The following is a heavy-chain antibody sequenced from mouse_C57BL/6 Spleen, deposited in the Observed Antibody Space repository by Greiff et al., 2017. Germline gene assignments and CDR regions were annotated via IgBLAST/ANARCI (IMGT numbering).Heavy chain of an antibody. J-gene: IGHJ2*01. Sequence: VQLVESGAELARPGASVKLSCKASGYTFTSYGISWVKQRTGQGLEWIGEIYPRSGNTYYNEKFKGKATLTADKSSSTAYMELRSLTSEDSAVYFCARLGDYGNYNYWGQGTTLTVSS. CDR1: GYTFTSYG. CDR3: ARLGDYGNYNY. V-gene: IGHV1-81*01. CDR2: IYPRSGNT. D-gene: IGHD2-1*01.